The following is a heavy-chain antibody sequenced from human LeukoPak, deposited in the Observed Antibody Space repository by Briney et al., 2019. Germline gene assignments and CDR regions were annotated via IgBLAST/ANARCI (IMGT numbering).Heavy chain of an antibody. Sequence: EASVKVSCKASGYTFTSYYMHWVRQAPGQGLEWMGIINPSGGSTSYAQKFQGRVTMTRDMSTSTVYMELSSLRSEDTAVYYCARDSGEDAFDIWGQGTMVTVAS. CDR2: INPSGGST. V-gene: IGHV1-46*01. D-gene: IGHD3-10*01. CDR3: ARDSGEDAFDI. CDR1: GYTFTSYY. J-gene: IGHJ3*02.